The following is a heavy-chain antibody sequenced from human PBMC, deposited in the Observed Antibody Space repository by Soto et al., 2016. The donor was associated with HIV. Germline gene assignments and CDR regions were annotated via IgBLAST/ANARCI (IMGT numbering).Heavy chain of an antibody. Sequence: VQLVESGGGVVQPGRSVRLSCAASGFTFSNSAMHWVRQAPGKGLEWVALISYDGTNEYYADSVKGRFTISRDNSKNTVYLQVTNLRREDTAVYYCAREVLRYFDYWGREAWSPSPQ. CDR1: GFTFSNSA. CDR3: AREVLRYFDY. CDR2: ISYDGTNE. V-gene: IGHV3-30*04. J-gene: IGHJ4*02. D-gene: IGHD3-9*01.